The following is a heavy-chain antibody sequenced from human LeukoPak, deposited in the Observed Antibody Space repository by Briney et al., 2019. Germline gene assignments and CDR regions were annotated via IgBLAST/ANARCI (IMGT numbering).Heavy chain of an antibody. CDR3: AKGFDFWRGLYYFDH. V-gene: IGHV3-23*01. CDR1: GFIFSSYS. Sequence: GGSLRLSCAASGFIFSSYSMNWVRQAPGKGLEWVSSISVSGGVTLYADSVKGRFVISRDNSRSRVYLEMNRLRAEDTAVYYCAKGFDFWRGLYYFDHWGQGTLVTVSS. CDR2: ISVSGGVT. D-gene: IGHD3-3*01. J-gene: IGHJ4*02.